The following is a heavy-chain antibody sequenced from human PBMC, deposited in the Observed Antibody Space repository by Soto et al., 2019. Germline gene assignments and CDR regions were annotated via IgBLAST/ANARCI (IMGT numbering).Heavy chain of an antibody. Sequence: PSDTLSLTCAVYGGSVNGYYWNWIRQPPGKGLEWIGEINHTGGTHYNPSLKSRVTMSVDTSKNQFSLRLSSVTAADTAIYCCATCITVFGLRIRPFDPWGQGTRVTVSS. D-gene: IGHD3-3*01. J-gene: IGHJ5*02. V-gene: IGHV4-34*01. CDR3: ATCITVFGLRIRPFDP. CDR1: GGSVNGYY. CDR2: INHTGGT.